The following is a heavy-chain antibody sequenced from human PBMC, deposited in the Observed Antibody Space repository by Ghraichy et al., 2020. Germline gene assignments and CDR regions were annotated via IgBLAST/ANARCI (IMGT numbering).Heavy chain of an antibody. D-gene: IGHD2-15*01. CDR2: LYRGDNR. Sequence: GGSLRLSCAVSGFSVSTNDMTWVRQAPGKGLEWVSLLYRGDNRKYADSVKGRFTISRHNSKNTLYLEMKSLRVEDTAVYYCARSDGGGSGGFDHWGQGALVSLSS. CDR3: ARSDGGGSGGFDH. V-gene: IGHV3-53*04. CDR1: GFSVSTND. J-gene: IGHJ4*02.